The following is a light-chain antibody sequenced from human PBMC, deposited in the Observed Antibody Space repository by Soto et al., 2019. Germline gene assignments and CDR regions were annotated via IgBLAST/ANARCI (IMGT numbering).Light chain of an antibody. CDR3: QQYHSDPIT. CDR1: QTALSNSDNKNY. J-gene: IGKJ5*01. V-gene: IGKV4-1*01. CDR2: WAS. Sequence: DFMLPPSPDSLAVSLGERATITCRSRQTALSNSDNKNYLAWLQQKPGQPPKLLFYWASTREAGVPDRFSGSGSATDFTLTISNLQAEDVAVYYCQQYHSDPITFGQGTRLENK.